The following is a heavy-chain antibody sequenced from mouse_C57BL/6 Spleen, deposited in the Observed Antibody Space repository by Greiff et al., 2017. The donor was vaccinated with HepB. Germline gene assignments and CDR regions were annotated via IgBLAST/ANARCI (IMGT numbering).Heavy chain of an antibody. Sequence: EVKLMESGPELVKPGASVKISCKASGYSFTDYNMNWVKQSNGKSLEWIGVINPNYGTTSYNQKFKGKATLTVDQSSSTAYMQLNSLTSEDSAVYYCARSHYYGSSYGYFDYWGQGTTLTVSS. J-gene: IGHJ2*01. CDR3: ARSHYYGSSYGYFDY. CDR2: INPNYGTT. D-gene: IGHD1-1*01. CDR1: GYSFTDYN. V-gene: IGHV1-39*01.